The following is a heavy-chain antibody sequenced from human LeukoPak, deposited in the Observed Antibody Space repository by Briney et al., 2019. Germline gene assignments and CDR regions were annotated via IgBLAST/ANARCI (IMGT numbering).Heavy chain of an antibody. CDR1: GGTFSSYA. J-gene: IGHJ4*02. D-gene: IGHD3-9*01. Sequence: ASVKVSCKASGGTFSSYAISWVRQAPGQGLEWMGRIIPIFGTANFAQKFQGRVTITTDESTSTAYMELSSLRSEDTAVYYCARSPGVLDAYYILTGSLDYWGQGTLVTVSS. V-gene: IGHV1-69*05. CDR2: IIPIFGTA. CDR3: ARSPGVLDAYYILTGSLDY.